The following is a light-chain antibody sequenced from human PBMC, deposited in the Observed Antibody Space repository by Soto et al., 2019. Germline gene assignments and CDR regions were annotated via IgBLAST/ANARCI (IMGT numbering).Light chain of an antibody. CDR1: QTISSW. Sequence: DIQRTQSPSTLSGSVGDRVTITCRASQTISSWLAWYQQKPGKAPKLLIYKASTLKSGVPSRFSGSGSGTEFTLTISSLENEDFAVYYCQQRSNWTPCFGGGTKVDIK. J-gene: IGKJ4*01. V-gene: IGKV1-5*03. CDR2: KAS. CDR3: QQRSNWTPC.